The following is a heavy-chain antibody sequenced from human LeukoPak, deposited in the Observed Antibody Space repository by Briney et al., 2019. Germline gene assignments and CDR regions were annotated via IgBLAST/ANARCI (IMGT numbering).Heavy chain of an antibody. CDR2: IRYDGSNK. V-gene: IGHV3-30*02. D-gene: IGHD6-19*01. Sequence: PGGSLRLSCAASGFTFSSYGMHWVRQAPGKGLEWVAFIRYDGSNKYYADSVKGRFTISRDNSKNTLYLQMNSLRAGDTAVYYCAKDLYSSGWPNWFDPWGQGTLVTVSS. J-gene: IGHJ5*02. CDR3: AKDLYSSGWPNWFDP. CDR1: GFTFSSYG.